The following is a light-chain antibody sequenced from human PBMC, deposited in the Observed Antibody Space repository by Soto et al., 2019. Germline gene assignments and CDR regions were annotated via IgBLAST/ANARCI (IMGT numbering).Light chain of an antibody. CDR3: SSYTSSSTYV. J-gene: IGLJ1*01. CDR2: EVS. V-gene: IGLV2-14*01. CDR1: SSDVGRYNY. Sequence: QSVLTQPASVSGCPGQSITIFCTGTSSDVGRYNYVSWYQQHPGKAPQLMIYEVSDRPSGVSNRFSGSKSGNTASLTISGLQAEDEADYYCSSYTSSSTYVFGTGTKVTVL.